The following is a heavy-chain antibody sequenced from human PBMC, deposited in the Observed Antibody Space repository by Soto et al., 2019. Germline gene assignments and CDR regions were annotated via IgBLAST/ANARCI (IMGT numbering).Heavy chain of an antibody. Sequence: SETLSLTCTVSGGSISSYYWSWIRQPPGKGLEWIGYIYYSGSTNHNPSLKSRVTISVDTSKNQFSLKLSSVTAADTAVYYCARDFGVVVPAAMGWFDPWGQGTLVTVSS. J-gene: IGHJ5*02. CDR2: IYYSGST. CDR3: ARDFGVVVPAAMGWFDP. CDR1: GGSISSYY. D-gene: IGHD2-2*01. V-gene: IGHV4-59*01.